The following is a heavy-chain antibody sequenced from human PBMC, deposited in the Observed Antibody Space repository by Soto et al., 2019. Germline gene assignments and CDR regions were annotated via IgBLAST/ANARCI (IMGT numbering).Heavy chain of an antibody. J-gene: IGHJ6*03. CDR3: AKDHLSGGFGELPDHYMDV. V-gene: IGHV3-23*01. Sequence: EVQLLESGGGLVQPGGSLRLSCAASGFTFSSYAMSWVRQAPGKGLEWVSAISGSGGSTYYADSVKGRFTISRDNSKNTLYLQRNSLRAEDTAVYYRAKDHLSGGFGELPDHYMDVWGKGTTVTVSS. CDR2: ISGSGGST. D-gene: IGHD3-10*01. CDR1: GFTFSSYA.